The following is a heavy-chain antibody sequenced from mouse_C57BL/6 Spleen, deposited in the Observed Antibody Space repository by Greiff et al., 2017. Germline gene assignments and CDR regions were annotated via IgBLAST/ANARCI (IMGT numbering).Heavy chain of an antibody. V-gene: IGHV3-6*01. CDR3: ARDLGLGREYWFAY. Sequence: EVKLVESGPGLVKPSPSLSLTCSVSGYSITSGYYWNWIRQFPGNKLEWMGYIRYGGSTNYNPSLKNPISITLDTSNNPFFLKFNSVTTEDTAVYYCARDLGLGREYWFAYGGQGTLVTVSA. J-gene: IGHJ3*01. D-gene: IGHD2-4*01. CDR2: IRYGGST. CDR1: GYSITSGYY.